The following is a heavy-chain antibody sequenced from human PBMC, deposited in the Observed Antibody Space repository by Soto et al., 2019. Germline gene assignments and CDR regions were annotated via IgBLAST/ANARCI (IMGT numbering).Heavy chain of an antibody. CDR1: GGSISSYY. Sequence: SETLSLTCTVSGGSISSYYWSWIRQPPGKGLEWIGYIYYSGSTNYNPSLKSRVTISVDTSKNQFSLKLSSVTAADTAVYYCARARGKQWLALNYYYYGMDVWGQGTTVTVSS. CDR3: ARARGKQWLALNYYYYGMDV. J-gene: IGHJ6*02. D-gene: IGHD6-19*01. CDR2: IYYSGST. V-gene: IGHV4-59*01.